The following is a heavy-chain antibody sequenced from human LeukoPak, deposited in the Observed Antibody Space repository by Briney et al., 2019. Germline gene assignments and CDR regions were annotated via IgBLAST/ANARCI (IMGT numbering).Heavy chain of an antibody. Sequence: RSGGSLRLSCAASGFTFSSYAMSWVRQAPGKGLEWVSAISGSGGSTYYADSVKGRFTTSRDNSKNTLYLQMNNLRAEDTAVYYCAILGYSYGFDYWGQGTLVTVSS. J-gene: IGHJ4*02. D-gene: IGHD5-18*01. CDR1: GFTFSSYA. V-gene: IGHV3-23*01. CDR3: AILGYSYGFDY. CDR2: ISGSGGST.